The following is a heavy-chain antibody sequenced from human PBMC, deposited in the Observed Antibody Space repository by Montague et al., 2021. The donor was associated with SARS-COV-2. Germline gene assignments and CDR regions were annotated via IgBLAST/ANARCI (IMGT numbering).Heavy chain of an antibody. J-gene: IGHJ3*02. V-gene: IGHV4-61*02. Sequence: TLSLTCTVSGGSISSGSYYWSWIWQPAGKGLEWIGRISTSGSTNYNHSLKSRVTISVDTSKNQFSLKLSSVTAADTAVYYFARVPPYYYDSSGYYSGAFDICGQGTMGTIST. CDR2: ISTSGST. CDR3: ARVPPYYYDSSGYYSGAFDI. CDR1: GGSISSGSYY. D-gene: IGHD3-22*01.